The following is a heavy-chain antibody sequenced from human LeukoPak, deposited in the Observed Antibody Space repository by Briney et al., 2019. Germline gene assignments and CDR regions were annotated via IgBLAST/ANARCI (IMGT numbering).Heavy chain of an antibody. Sequence: GGSLRLSCAASGFSFDDYAMHWVRQAPGKGLESVSLISWDGGSTYYADSVKGRFTISRDNSKNSLYLQMNSLRAEDAALYYCVKDAGSSRYYYMDVWGKGTTVTVSS. V-gene: IGHV3-43D*03. CDR3: VKDAGSSRYYYMDV. D-gene: IGHD6-13*01. CDR1: GFSFDDYA. J-gene: IGHJ6*03. CDR2: ISWDGGST.